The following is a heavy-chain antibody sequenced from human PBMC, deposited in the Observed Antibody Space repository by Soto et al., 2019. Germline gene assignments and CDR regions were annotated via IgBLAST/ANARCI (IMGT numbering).Heavy chain of an antibody. CDR1: GFTFSNYW. CDR3: ARDALVGATRPNWFDP. CDR2: IKQDGSEK. D-gene: IGHD1-26*01. J-gene: IGHJ5*02. Sequence: VGSLRLSCAASGFTFSNYWMSWVRQAPGKGLEWVATIKQDGSEKYYVDSVKGRFTISRDNAKNSLYLQMNSLRAEDTAVYYCARDALVGATRPNWFDPWGQGTLVTVSS. V-gene: IGHV3-7*01.